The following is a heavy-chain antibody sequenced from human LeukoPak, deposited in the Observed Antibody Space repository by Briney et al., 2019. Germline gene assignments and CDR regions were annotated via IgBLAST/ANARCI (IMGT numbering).Heavy chain of an antibody. V-gene: IGHV3-53*04. D-gene: IGHD3-10*01. Sequence: GGSLRLSCAASGFIVSSNYMSRVRQAPGKGLEWVSVIYSGGSTNYADSVKGRFAISRHNSKNTLYLQMNSLRAEDTAVYYCARVGFGELSLDYWGQGTLVTVSS. J-gene: IGHJ4*02. CDR2: IYSGGST. CDR1: GFIVSSNY. CDR3: ARVGFGELSLDY.